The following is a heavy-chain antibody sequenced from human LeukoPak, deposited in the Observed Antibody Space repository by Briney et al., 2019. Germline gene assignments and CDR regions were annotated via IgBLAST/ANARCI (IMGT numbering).Heavy chain of an antibody. CDR1: GGSISSGDYY. V-gene: IGHV4-30-4*01. D-gene: IGHD3-22*01. CDR2: IYYSGST. Sequence: SETLPLTCTVSGGSISSGDYYWSWIRQPPGKGLEWIGYIYYSGSTYYNPSLKSRVTISVDTSKNQFSLKLSSVTAADTAVYYRARMTGGKGWMYYYDSSGPYNDYWGQGTLVTVSS. J-gene: IGHJ4*02. CDR3: ARMTGGKGWMYYYDSSGPYNDY.